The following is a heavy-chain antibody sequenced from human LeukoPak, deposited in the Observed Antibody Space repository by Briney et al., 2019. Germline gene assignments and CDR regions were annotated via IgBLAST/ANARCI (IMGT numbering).Heavy chain of an antibody. V-gene: IGHV3-9*01. CDR1: GFTFDDYA. J-gene: IGHJ6*02. D-gene: IGHD5-18*01. CDR3: AKDTAMVTPRGMDV. CDR2: ISWNSGSI. Sequence: SLRLSCAASGFTFDDYAMHWARQAPGKGLEWVSGISWNSGSIGYADSVKGRFTISRDNAKNSLYLQMNSLRAEDTALYYCAKDTAMVTPRGMDVWGQGTTVTVSS.